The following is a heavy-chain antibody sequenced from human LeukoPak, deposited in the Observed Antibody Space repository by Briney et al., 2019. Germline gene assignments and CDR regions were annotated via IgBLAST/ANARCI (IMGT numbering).Heavy chain of an antibody. CDR1: GFTFSSYA. J-gene: IGHJ5*02. Sequence: GGSLRLSCAASGFTFSSYAMHWVRQAPGKGLEWVAVISYDGSNKYYADSVKGRFIISRDNSKNTLYLQMNSLRAEDTAVYYCARERIRFLGFDPWGQGTLVTVSS. V-gene: IGHV3-30-3*01. CDR2: ISYDGSNK. D-gene: IGHD3-3*01. CDR3: ARERIRFLGFDP.